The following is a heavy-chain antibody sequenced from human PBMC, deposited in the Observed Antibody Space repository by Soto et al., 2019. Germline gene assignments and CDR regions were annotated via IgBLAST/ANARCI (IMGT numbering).Heavy chain of an antibody. CDR2: ISYEGSTK. CDR3: ARAQTSTVVTSSHFDP. J-gene: IGHJ5*02. CDR1: GFTFSSHA. V-gene: IGHV3-30-3*01. D-gene: IGHD4-17*01. Sequence: QVLLVESGGGVVQPGRSLRLSCAASGFTFSSHAMNWVRQAPGKGLEWVAIISYEGSTKYYADSVKDRFTISRDNSKNTLYLQLNSLRAEDTAVYYCARAQTSTVVTSSHFDPWGQGTLVTVSS.